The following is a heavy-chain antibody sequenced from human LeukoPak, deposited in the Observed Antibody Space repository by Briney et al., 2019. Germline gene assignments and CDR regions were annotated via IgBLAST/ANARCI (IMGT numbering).Heavy chain of an antibody. J-gene: IGHJ4*02. V-gene: IGHV5-51*01. CDR2: IYPGDSDT. CDR1: GYSFTSYW. CDR3: ARTFYDILTGYDY. D-gene: IGHD3-9*01. Sequence: GESLKISCEGSGYSFTSYWIGWVRQMPGKGLEWMGIIYPGDSDTRYSPSFQGQVTISADKSISTAYLQWSSLKASDTAMYYCARTFYDILTGYDYWGQGTLVTVSS.